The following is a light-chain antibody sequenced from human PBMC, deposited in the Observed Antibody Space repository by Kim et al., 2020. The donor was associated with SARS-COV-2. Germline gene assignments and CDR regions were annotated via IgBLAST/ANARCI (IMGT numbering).Light chain of an antibody. CDR2: AKT. CDR3: NSRDSTGSHVV. V-gene: IGLV3-19*01. Sequence: SSELTQDPAVSVALGQTVRITCQGDSLRSYYASWYQQKPGQYPVLVIYAKTLRPSGIPDRFSGSSSGNTASLTITGAQAEDEADYYCNSRDSTGSHVVFGGRSQLTVL. J-gene: IGLJ2*01. CDR1: SLRSYY.